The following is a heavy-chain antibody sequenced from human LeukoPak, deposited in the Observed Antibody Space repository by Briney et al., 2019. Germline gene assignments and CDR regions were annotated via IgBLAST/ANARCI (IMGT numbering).Heavy chain of an antibody. Sequence: SQTLSLTCTVSGGSISSGSYYWSWIRQPAGKGLEWIGRIYTSGSTNYNPSLKSRVTISVDTSKNQFSLKLSSVTAADTAVYYCARGPYCGGDCYNIDYWGRGTLVTVSS. J-gene: IGHJ4*02. CDR2: IYTSGST. CDR3: ARGPYCGGDCYNIDY. CDR1: GGSISSGSYY. D-gene: IGHD2-21*02. V-gene: IGHV4-61*02.